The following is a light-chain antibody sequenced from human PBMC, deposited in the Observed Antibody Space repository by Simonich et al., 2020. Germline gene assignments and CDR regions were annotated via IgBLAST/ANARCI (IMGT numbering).Light chain of an antibody. Sequence: NFMLTQPHSVSESPGKTVTISCTRSSGSIASNSVQWYQQPPGSAPTTLIYEDNQRPPGVPDRFSGSIDSSSNSASLTISGLKTEDEADYYCQSYDSSSWVFGGGTKLTVL. CDR3: QSYDSSSWV. CDR1: SGSIASNS. J-gene: IGLJ3*02. CDR2: EDN. V-gene: IGLV6-57*03.